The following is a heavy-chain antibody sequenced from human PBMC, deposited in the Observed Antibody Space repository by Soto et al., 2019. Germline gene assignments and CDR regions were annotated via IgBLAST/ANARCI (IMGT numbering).Heavy chain of an antibody. Sequence: QITLKESGPTLVKPTQTLTLTCTFSGFSLSTSGVGVGWTRQPPGKALEWLAVIYWDDDKRSSSSLKSRLTITKDTSKNQVVLTMTNMDPVDTATYYCAHHPYYGLAPYSFDYWGQGILVTVSS. J-gene: IGHJ4*02. CDR3: AHHPYYGLAPYSFDY. V-gene: IGHV2-5*02. CDR2: IYWDDDK. D-gene: IGHD3-10*01. CDR1: GFSLSTSGVG.